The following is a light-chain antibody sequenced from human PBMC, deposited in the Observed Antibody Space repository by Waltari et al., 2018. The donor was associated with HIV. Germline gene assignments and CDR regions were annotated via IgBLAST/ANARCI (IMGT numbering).Light chain of an antibody. CDR2: DVS. J-gene: IGLJ2*01. CDR1: SRDGGSFRY. V-gene: IGLV2-14*01. Sequence: QSALTQPASVSGSPGVSISISCAGTSRDGGSFRYVSWYHEPPGTAPEVMIFDVSNRPSGIADRFSGSKSGNTASLTISGLQAEDGAYYYCSSLTTTNTLIFGGGTKVTVL. CDR3: SSLTTTNTLI.